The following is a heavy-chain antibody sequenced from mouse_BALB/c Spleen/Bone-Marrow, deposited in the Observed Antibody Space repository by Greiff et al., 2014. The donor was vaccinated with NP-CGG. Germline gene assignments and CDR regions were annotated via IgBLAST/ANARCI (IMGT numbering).Heavy chain of an antibody. J-gene: IGHJ4*01. D-gene: IGHD2-14*01. V-gene: IGHV5-12-2*01. CDR1: GFTFSSYS. CDR3: TRHGEVRRFYYALDY. CDR2: ISNGGGST. Sequence: DVQLQESGGGLVQPGGSLKLSCTASGFTFSSYSMSWVRQTPEKRLEWVAYISNGGGSTYYPDAVKGRFTISRDNAKNSLYLQMSSLESEDTAMYYCTRHGEVRRFYYALDYWGQGTSVTDSS.